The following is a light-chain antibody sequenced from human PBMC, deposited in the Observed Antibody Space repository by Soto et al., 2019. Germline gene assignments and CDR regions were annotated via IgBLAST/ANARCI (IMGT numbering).Light chain of an antibody. CDR2: WAS. V-gene: IGKV4-1*01. CDR3: QQYYSNALT. CDR1: QSVLYSSNNKNY. Sequence: DIVLTQSPDSLAVSLGERATINCKSSQSVLYSSNNKNYLAWYQQKPGQPPKLLIYWASTRDSGVPDRFSGSWSGTDFTLTICSLQAEDGAVYYCQQYYSNALTFGGGTKVEIK. J-gene: IGKJ4*01.